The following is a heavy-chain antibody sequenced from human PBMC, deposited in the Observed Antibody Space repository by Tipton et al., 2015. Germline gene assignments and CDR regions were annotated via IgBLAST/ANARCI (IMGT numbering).Heavy chain of an antibody. CDR2: IYYSGST. Sequence: LRLSCTVSSDSINKYYWSWIRQPPGKGLEWIGYIYYSGSTNYNPSLKSRVTISVDTSKNQFSLKLSSVTAADTAVYYCARALFYGGNTDWYFDLWGRGTLVTVSS. J-gene: IGHJ2*01. CDR1: SDSINKYY. CDR3: ARALFYGGNTDWYFDL. D-gene: IGHD4-23*01. V-gene: IGHV4-59*01.